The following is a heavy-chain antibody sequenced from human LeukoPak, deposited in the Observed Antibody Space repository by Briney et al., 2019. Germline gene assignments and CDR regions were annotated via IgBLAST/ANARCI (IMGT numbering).Heavy chain of an antibody. Sequence: PGGSLRLSCAASGFTFSSYAMHWVRQAPGEGLEWVAVISYDGSNKYYADSVKGRFTISRDNSKNTLYLQMNSLRTEDTAVYYCAREYYYFDLWGRGTLVTVSS. CDR2: ISYDGSNK. V-gene: IGHV3-30-3*01. CDR1: GFTFSSYA. J-gene: IGHJ2*01. D-gene: IGHD3-10*01. CDR3: AREYYYFDL.